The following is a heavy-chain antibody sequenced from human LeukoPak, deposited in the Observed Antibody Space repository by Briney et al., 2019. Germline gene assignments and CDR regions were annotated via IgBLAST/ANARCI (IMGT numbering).Heavy chain of an antibody. CDR3: ARVERYYDFWSGIYYYYYYMDV. CDR2: IYYSGST. J-gene: IGHJ6*03. Sequence: SETLSLTCTVSGGSISSSSYYWGWIRQPPGKGLEWIGSIYYSGSTCYNPSLKSRVTISVDTSKNQFSLKLSSVTAADTAVYYCARVERYYDFWSGIYYYYYYMDVWGKGTTVTVSS. V-gene: IGHV4-39*07. CDR1: GGSISSSSYY. D-gene: IGHD3-3*01.